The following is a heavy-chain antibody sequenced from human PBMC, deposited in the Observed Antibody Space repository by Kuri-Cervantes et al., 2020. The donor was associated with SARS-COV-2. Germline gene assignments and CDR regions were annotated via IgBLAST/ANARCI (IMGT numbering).Heavy chain of an antibody. J-gene: IGHJ4*02. CDR1: GFTFSSYG. CDR3: ARDPLDYSSSWYELDY. Sequence: GGSLRLSCAASGFTFSSYGMHWVRQAPGKGLEWVAVIWYDGSNKYYADSVKGRFTISRDNSKNTLYLQMNSLRAKDTAVYYCARDPLDYSSSWYELDYWGQGTLVTVSS. V-gene: IGHV3-33*08. D-gene: IGHD6-13*01. CDR2: IWYDGSNK.